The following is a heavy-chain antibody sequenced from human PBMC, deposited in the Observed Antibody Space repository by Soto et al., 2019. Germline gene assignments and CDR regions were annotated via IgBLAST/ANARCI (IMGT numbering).Heavy chain of an antibody. J-gene: IGHJ5*02. D-gene: IGHD1-26*01. Sequence: EVQVVESGGGLVKPGGSLRLSCNFSFSIYSMDWVRQAPGKGLEWVASISGGSAFIKYADSVKGRFTISRDNAKNSVSLQMSSLRVEDTAMYYCTRDQGGSYDSWFDPWGRGTLVTVSS. CDR1: FSIYS. CDR2: ISGGSAFI. V-gene: IGHV3-21*01. CDR3: TRDQGGSYDSWFDP.